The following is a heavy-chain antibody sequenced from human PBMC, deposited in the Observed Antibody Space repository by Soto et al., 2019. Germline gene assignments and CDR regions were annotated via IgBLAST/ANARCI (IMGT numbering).Heavy chain of an antibody. Sequence: ASVKVSCKASGYTFTSYDINWVRQATGQGLEWMGWMNPNSGNTGYAQKFQGRVTMTRNTSISTAYMELSSLRSEDTAVYYCARGVGIVVVVAATSWYFDLWGRGTLVTVSS. CDR2: MNPNSGNT. D-gene: IGHD2-15*01. J-gene: IGHJ2*01. V-gene: IGHV1-8*01. CDR3: ARGVGIVVVVAATSWYFDL. CDR1: GYTFTSYD.